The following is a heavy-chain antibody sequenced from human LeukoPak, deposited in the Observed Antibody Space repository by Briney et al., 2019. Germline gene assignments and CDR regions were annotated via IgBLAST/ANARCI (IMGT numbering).Heavy chain of an antibody. J-gene: IGHJ6*02. CDR2: IYYSGST. CDR1: GYSISRDYY. Sequence: SETLSLTCTVSGYSISRDYYWGWIRQPPGEGLEWIGSIYYSGSTYYNPSLKSRVTISVDTSKNQFSLKLSSVTAADTAVYYCEGSSGYYHYYYGMDVWGQGTTVTVSS. CDR3: EGSSGYYHYYYGMDV. D-gene: IGHD3-22*01. V-gene: IGHV4-38-2*02.